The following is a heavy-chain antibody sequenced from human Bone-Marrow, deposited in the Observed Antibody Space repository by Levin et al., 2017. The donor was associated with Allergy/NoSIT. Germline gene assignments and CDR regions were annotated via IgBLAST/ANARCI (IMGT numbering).Heavy chain of an antibody. D-gene: IGHD6-13*01. CDR2: TSADGGST. CDR3: AKTSGYSSTIADY. Sequence: GGSLRLSCAASGFTFSSYAMTWVRQAPGKGLEWVSATSADGGSTYYADPVKGRFTISRDNFQNTLYLQMNSLRAEDTAVYYCAKTSGYSSTIADYWGQGTLVTVSS. J-gene: IGHJ4*02. CDR1: GFTFSSYA. V-gene: IGHV3-23*01.